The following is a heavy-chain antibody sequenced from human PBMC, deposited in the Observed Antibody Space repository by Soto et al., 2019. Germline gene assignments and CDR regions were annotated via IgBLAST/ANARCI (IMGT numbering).Heavy chain of an antibody. D-gene: IGHD3-16*01. CDR3: AREWGNYNWFDP. CDR2: ISYRGST. Sequence: TLSLTCSVSGGSISSGGYYWSWIRQYPGEGLEWIGYISYRGSTYYNPSLKSRLTISADTSKNQFSLKLSSVTAADTAVYYCAREWGNYNWFDPWGQGTLVTVSS. CDR1: GGSISSGGYY. V-gene: IGHV4-31*03. J-gene: IGHJ5*02.